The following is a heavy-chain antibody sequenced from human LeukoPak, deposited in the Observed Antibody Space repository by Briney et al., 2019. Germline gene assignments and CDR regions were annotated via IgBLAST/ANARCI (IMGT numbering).Heavy chain of an antibody. Sequence: PSETLSLTCTVSGGSISSSSDYRGWIRQPPGMGLEWIGSIYNNGRTFTNPSLKSRATISVDTSKNQFSLKLSSVTAADTAMYYCARHRWDGTYNFDFWGQGTLVPVSS. J-gene: IGHJ4*02. CDR1: GGSISSSSDY. CDR3: ARHRWDGTYNFDF. V-gene: IGHV4-39*01. D-gene: IGHD1-1*01. CDR2: IYNNGRT.